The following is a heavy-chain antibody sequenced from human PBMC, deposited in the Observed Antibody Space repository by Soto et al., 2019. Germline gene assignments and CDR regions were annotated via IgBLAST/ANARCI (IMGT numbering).Heavy chain of an antibody. D-gene: IGHD5-12*01. CDR2: YDPEDDGT. Sequence: QVQLVQSGAEVRKPGASVKVSCKMSGNTLSDLPMHCVRRTAGKGLEWMAGYDPEDDGTKYAQNFQGRVSLTEDTTTDTAYLEVNRLPSEDTAVYSWATRGNDPYSSLFYWGQGTLVTVSS. CDR3: ATRGNDPYSSLFY. J-gene: IGHJ4*01. V-gene: IGHV1-24*01. CDR1: GNTLSDLP.